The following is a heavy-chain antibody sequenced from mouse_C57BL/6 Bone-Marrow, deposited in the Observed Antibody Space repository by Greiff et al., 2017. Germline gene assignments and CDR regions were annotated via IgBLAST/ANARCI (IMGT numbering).Heavy chain of an antibody. CDR1: GYTFTSYW. CDR2: IHPNSGST. Sequence: QVQLQQPGAELVKPGASVKLSCKASGYTFTSYWMHWVKQRPGQGLEWIGMIHPNSGSTNYNEKFKSKATLTVDKSSSTAYMQLSGLRAEDFAVYYCARDYGSGCAMDYWGQGTSVTVSS. J-gene: IGHJ4*01. D-gene: IGHD1-1*01. V-gene: IGHV1-64*01. CDR3: ARDYGSGCAMDY.